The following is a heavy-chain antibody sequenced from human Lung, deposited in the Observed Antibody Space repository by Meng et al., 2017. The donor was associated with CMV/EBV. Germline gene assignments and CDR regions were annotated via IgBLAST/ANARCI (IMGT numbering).Heavy chain of an antibody. D-gene: IGHD2-2*01. CDR1: GFTFSGYW. J-gene: IGHJ6*02. CDR3: ATFKYCSSSTCNSYLYSDMDV. Sequence: GESLKISCEVSGFTFSGYWMSWVRQAPGKGLEWVANIKEDGSETYYLDSVKGRFTVSRDNAKNSLYLQMNSLRAEDTAVYYCATFKYCSSSTCNSYLYSDMDVWGQGTTVTVSS. CDR2: IKEDGSET. V-gene: IGHV3-7*01.